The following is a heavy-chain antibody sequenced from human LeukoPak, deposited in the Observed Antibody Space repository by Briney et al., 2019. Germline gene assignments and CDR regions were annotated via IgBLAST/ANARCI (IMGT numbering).Heavy chain of an antibody. J-gene: IGHJ4*02. CDR1: GFTFSSYT. D-gene: IGHD6-19*01. CDR2: IYYSGST. V-gene: IGHV4-59*01. Sequence: GSLRLSCAASGFTFSSYTMSWVRQAPGKGLEWIGYIYYSGSTNYNPSLKSRVTISVDTSKNQFSLKLSSVTAADTAVYYCARTVAGTSKPYYFDYWGQGTLVTVSS. CDR3: ARTVAGTSKPYYFDY.